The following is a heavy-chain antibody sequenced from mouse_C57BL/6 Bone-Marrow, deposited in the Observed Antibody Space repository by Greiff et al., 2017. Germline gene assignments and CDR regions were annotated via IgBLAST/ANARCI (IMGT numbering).Heavy chain of an antibody. CDR2: IDPDTGGT. CDR1: GYTFTDYE. Sequence: QVQLQQSGAELVRPGASVMLSCKASGYTFTDYEMHWVKQTPVHGLEWIGAIDPDTGGTAYNQKFKGKAILTADKSSSTAYMELRSLTSEDSAVYYCTPLPLFAYWGQGTLVTVSA. J-gene: IGHJ3*01. D-gene: IGHD6-1*01. V-gene: IGHV1-15*01. CDR3: TPLPLFAY.